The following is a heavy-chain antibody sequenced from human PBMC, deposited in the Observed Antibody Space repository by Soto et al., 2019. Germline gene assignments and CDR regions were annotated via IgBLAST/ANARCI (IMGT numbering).Heavy chain of an antibody. Sequence: QVQLQESGPGLVKPSQTLSLTCTVSDDSLTTNKYAWTWIRQNPETGLEWIGYVYSNGNTRSSPSLQSRVSMSVDTSKSHFSLRLSSVTAADTAVYFCARASYFRPSGSYYFVSWGQGTLVTVSS. CDR3: ARASYFRPSGSYYFVS. V-gene: IGHV4-31*03. D-gene: IGHD3-10*01. CDR1: DDSLTTNKYA. CDR2: VYSNGNT. J-gene: IGHJ4*02.